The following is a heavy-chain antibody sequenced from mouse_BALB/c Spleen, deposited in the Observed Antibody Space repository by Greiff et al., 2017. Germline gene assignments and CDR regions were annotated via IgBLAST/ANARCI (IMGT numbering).Heavy chain of an antibody. J-gene: IGHJ2*01. CDR3: FYYYGSYFDY. D-gene: IGHD1-1*01. V-gene: IGHV14-3*02. CDR1: GFNIKDTY. CDR2: IDPANGNT. Sequence: VQLQQSGAELVKPGASVKLSCTASGFNIKDTYMHWVKQRPEQGLEWIGRIDPANGNTKYDPKFQGKATITADTSTNPAYLQLSSLTTEDTADYYCFYYYGSYFDYWGQGTTLTVSS.